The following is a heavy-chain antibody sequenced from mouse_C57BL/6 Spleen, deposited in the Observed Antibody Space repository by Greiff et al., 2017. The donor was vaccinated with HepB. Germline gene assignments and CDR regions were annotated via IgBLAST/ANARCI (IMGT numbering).Heavy chain of an antibody. CDR3: AREGGDYDYEAWFAY. Sequence: EVKLVESGGGLVKPGGSLKLSCAASGFTFSSYAMSWVRQTPEKRLEWVATISDGGSYTYYPDNVKGRFTISRDNAKNNLYLQMSHLKSEDTAMYYCAREGGDYDYEAWFAYWGQGTLVTVSA. CDR2: ISDGGSYT. J-gene: IGHJ3*01. CDR1: GFTFSSYA. D-gene: IGHD2-4*01. V-gene: IGHV5-4*01.